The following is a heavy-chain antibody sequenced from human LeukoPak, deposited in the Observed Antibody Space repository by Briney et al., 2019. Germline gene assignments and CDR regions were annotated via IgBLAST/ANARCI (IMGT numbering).Heavy chain of an antibody. Sequence: GASVKISCKASGYTFTNYYIHWVRQAPGQGLEWVGISNPSDGSANYAQKFQGKVSMTTDTSTSTVYMDVSSLRSEDTAVYYCAREGGGMYNSGSWGYFDLWGRGTLVTVSS. V-gene: IGHV1-46*01. CDR2: SNPSDGSA. J-gene: IGHJ2*01. CDR1: GYTFTNYY. D-gene: IGHD6-19*01. CDR3: AREGGGMYNSGSWGYFDL.